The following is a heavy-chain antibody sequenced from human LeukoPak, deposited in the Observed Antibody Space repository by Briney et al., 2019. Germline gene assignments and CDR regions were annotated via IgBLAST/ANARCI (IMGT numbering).Heavy chain of an antibody. D-gene: IGHD3-16*02. V-gene: IGHV1-8*03. CDR3: ARGDQALFDP. CDR1: GYTFTSYD. CDR2: MNPNSGNT. J-gene: IGHJ5*02. Sequence: GASVKVSCKASGYTFTSYDINWVRQATGQGLEWMGWMNPNSGNTGYAQKFQGRVTITRHKSISTAYMELSSLRSEDTAVYYCARGDQALFDPWGQGTLVTVSP.